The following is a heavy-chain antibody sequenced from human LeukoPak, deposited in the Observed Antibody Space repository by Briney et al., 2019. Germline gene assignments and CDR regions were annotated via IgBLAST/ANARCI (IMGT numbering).Heavy chain of an antibody. D-gene: IGHD2-2*02. J-gene: IGHJ2*01. V-gene: IGHV4-39*01. Sequence: SETLSLTCTVSGGSITRRDYYWGWIRQPPGKGLEWIGSIYYTESTFHNPSLKSRVIMSVDTSKNLFSLNLTSVTAADTAMYYCARQTMAAVTGYMLFDLWGRGTLVIVSS. CDR1: GGSITRRDYY. CDR2: IYYTEST. CDR3: ARQTMAAVTGYMLFDL.